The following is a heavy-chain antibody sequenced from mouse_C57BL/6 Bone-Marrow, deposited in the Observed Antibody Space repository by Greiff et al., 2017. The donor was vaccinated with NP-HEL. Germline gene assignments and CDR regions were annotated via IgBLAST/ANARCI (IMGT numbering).Heavy chain of an antibody. J-gene: IGHJ2*01. CDR3: TTWGWYPFDY. D-gene: IGHD2-1*01. CDR1: GFNIKDDY. CDR2: IVPENGDT. V-gene: IGHV14-4*01. Sequence: VQLQQSGAELVRPGASVKLSCTASGFNIKDDYMHWVKQRPEQGLEWIGWIVPENGDTEYASKFPGKATLTADTSSNTAYLQLSSLTSENTAVYYCTTWGWYPFDYWGQGTTLTVSS.